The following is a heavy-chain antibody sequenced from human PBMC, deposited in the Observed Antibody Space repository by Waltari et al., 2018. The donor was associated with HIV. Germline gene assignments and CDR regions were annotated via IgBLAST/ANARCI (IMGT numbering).Heavy chain of an antibody. CDR3: ARVSKNYDFWSGYLDYYYYYGMDV. CDR2: GSST. Sequence: GSSTSYADSVKGRFTISRDNAKNTLYLQMNSLRAEDTAVYYCARVSKNYDFWSGYLDYYYYYGMDVWGQGTTVTVSS. J-gene: IGHJ6*02. V-gene: IGHV3-74*01. D-gene: IGHD3-3*01.